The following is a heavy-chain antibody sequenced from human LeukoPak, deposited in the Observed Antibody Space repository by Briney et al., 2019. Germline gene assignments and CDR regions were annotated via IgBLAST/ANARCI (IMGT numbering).Heavy chain of an antibody. D-gene: IGHD1-26*01. V-gene: IGHV1-46*01. CDR2: INPSGGST. CDR1: GYTFSRYY. CDR3: ARAATHIVGATSFDY. J-gene: IGHJ4*02. Sequence: ASVKVSCKASGYTFSRYYIHWVRQAPGQGLEWMAIINPSGGSTTYAQRFQGRITVTRDTSKSTVYMEVSSLRSEDTAVYYCARAATHIVGATSFDYWGEGTLVTVSS.